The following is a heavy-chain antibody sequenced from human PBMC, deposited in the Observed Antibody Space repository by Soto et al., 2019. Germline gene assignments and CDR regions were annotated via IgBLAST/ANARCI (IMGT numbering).Heavy chain of an antibody. CDR1: GGSISSSSHY. CDR3: GIRSYGSGVDL. V-gene: IGHV4-39*01. CDR2: IYYSGGT. Sequence: QLQVQESGPGLVKPSETLSLTCTVSGGSISSSSHYWGWIRQTPGKGLEWIGNIYYSGGTFYNASLKNRVTISVDTSKNQLSLKVTSVTAADTAVYYCGIRSYGSGVDLWGQGTLVTVSS. D-gene: IGHD3-10*01. J-gene: IGHJ5*02.